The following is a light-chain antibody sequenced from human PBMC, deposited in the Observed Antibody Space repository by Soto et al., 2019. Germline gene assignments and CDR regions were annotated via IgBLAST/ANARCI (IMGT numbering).Light chain of an antibody. CDR2: APS. Sequence: DIEMTQSPSSLSASVGDRVTITCLASPGISNDLAWYQQKPGKVPTLLSYAPSNLQSGVPSRFSGSGSGTDFTLTINSLQPEDVATCYCQKDDSSLLTFGQGTLMDIK. J-gene: IGKJ5*01. CDR3: QKDDSSLLT. V-gene: IGKV1-27*01. CDR1: PGISND.